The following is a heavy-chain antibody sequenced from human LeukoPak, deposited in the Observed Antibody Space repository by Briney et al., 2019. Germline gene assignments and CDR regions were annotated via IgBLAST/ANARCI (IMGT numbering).Heavy chain of an antibody. CDR2: ISSSSSYI. D-gene: IGHD3-3*01. J-gene: IGHJ4*02. V-gene: IGHV3-21*01. Sequence: PGGSLRLSCAASGFTFSSYSMNWVRQAPGKGLEWVSSISSSSSYIYYADSVRGRFTISRDNAKNSLYLQMNSPRAEDTAVYYCATRPYGFLEWLPSFFDYWGQGTLVTVSS. CDR1: GFTFSSYS. CDR3: ATRPYGFLEWLPSFFDY.